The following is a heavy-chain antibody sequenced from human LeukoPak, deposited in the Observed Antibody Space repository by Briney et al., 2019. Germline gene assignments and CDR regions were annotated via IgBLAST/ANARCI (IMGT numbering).Heavy chain of an antibody. CDR1: GFTFSYYA. Sequence: PGGSLRLSCAASGFTFSYYALHWVRQAPGKGLEWVAVMSYDGSNKHYADSVKGRLTISRDNSKNTLYLEINSLRAEDTALYYCAREMNYGGKGSPVGFDIWGQGTMVTVSS. D-gene: IGHD4-23*01. CDR2: MSYDGSNK. V-gene: IGHV3-30*04. J-gene: IGHJ3*02. CDR3: AREMNYGGKGSPVGFDI.